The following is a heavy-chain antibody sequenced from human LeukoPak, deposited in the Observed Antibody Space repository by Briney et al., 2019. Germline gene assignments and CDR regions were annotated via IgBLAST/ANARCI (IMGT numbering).Heavy chain of an antibody. CDR3: ARVEALYNSGSVWAY. CDR2: IIPDGSEK. Sequence: GGSLRLSCAASGFTFSSYWMSWVRQAPGKGLEWVANIIPDGSEKYYVDSVKGRFTISRDNARNSLYLQVNSLRAEDTAVYYCARVEALYNSGSVWAYWGQGTLVTVSS. D-gene: IGHD3-10*01. V-gene: IGHV3-7*01. J-gene: IGHJ4*02. CDR1: GFTFSSYW.